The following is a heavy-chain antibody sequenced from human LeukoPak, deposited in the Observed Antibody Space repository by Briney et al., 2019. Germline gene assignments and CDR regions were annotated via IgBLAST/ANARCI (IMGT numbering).Heavy chain of an antibody. CDR1: GFTFSSYV. Sequence: GGSLRLSCAASGFTFSSYVMHWVRQSAGKGLEWVGRIKSKTYGGTTDYAAPVKGRFSISRDDSKNTVYLQMNSLKTEDTAVYYCTTATSYWGQGSLVTVSS. CDR3: TTATSY. J-gene: IGHJ4*02. V-gene: IGHV3-15*01. CDR2: IKSKTYGGTT.